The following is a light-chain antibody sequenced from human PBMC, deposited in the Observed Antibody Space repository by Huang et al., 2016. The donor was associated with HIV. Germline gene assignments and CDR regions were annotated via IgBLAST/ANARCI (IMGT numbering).Light chain of an antibody. CDR1: QSLSSW. V-gene: IGKV1-5*03. J-gene: IGKJ1*01. CDR3: QQYNTYST. Sequence: DIEMTQSPSTLSASVGDRVIITCRASQSLSSWLAWYQQKPGKAPKLLIYKASNLESGVPSRFNGSGSGTEFTLTISSLQPDDFATYYCQQYNTYSTFGQGTKVE. CDR2: KAS.